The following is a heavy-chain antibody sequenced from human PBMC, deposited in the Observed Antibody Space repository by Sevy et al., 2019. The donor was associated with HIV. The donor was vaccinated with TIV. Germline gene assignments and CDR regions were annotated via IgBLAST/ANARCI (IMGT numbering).Heavy chain of an antibody. CDR3: ARDYGSGTTLTLDY. V-gene: IGHV3-30-3*01. CDR2: ISYDGSNK. Sequence: GGSLRLSCAASGFTFSSYAMHWVRQAPGKWLEWVAVISYDGSNKYYADSVKGRFTISRDNSKNTLYLQMNSLRAEDTAVYYCARDYGSGTTLTLDYWGQGTLVTVSS. CDR1: GFTFSSYA. J-gene: IGHJ4*02. D-gene: IGHD3-10*01.